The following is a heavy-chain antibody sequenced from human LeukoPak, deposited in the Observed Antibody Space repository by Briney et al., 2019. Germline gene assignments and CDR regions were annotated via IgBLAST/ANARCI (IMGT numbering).Heavy chain of an antibody. Sequence: SETLSLTCTVSGGSISSYYWSWIRQPPGKGLEWIGYIYYSGSTNYNPSLKSRVTISVDTSKNQFSLKLSSVTAADTAVYYCARGYSGYDFYFDYWGQGTLVAVSS. V-gene: IGHV4-59*01. CDR2: IYYSGST. J-gene: IGHJ4*02. D-gene: IGHD5-12*01. CDR1: GGSISSYY. CDR3: ARGYSGYDFYFDY.